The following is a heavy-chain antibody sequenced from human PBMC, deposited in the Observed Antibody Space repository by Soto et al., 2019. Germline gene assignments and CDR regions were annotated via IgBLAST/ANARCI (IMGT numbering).Heavy chain of an antibody. J-gene: IGHJ4*02. CDR3: AKEKVAGTRYYFDY. CDR1: GFTFSSYG. V-gene: IGHV3-30*18. CDR2: ISYDGSNK. D-gene: IGHD6-19*01. Sequence: PGGSLRLSCAASGFTFSSYGMHWVRQAPGKGLEWVAVISYDGSNKYYADSVKGRFTISRDNSKNTLYLQMNSLRAEDTAVYYCAKEKVAGTRYYFDYWGQGTLVTVSS.